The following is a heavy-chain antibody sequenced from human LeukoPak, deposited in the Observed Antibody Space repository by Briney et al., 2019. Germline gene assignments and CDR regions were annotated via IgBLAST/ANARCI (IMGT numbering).Heavy chain of an antibody. CDR2: INTDASII. CDR1: GFTFSSYW. CDR3: ATGNYRDY. J-gene: IGHJ4*02. V-gene: IGHV3-74*01. Sequence: GGSLRLSCAASGFTFSSYWMHWVRQAPGKGLVWVSRINTDASIINYADSVKGRFTISRDSAKNTLHLQMSSLRAEDTAVYYCATGNYRDYWGQGTLVTVSS. D-gene: IGHD1-7*01.